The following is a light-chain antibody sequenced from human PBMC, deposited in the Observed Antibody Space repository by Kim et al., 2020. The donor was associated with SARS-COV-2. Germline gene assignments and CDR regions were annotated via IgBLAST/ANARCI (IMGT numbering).Light chain of an antibody. CDR2: GKN. J-gene: IGLJ3*02. V-gene: IGLV3-19*01. CDR3: NSRDSSGNRWV. CDR1: SLRSYY. Sequence: AVGQTVRITCQGDSLRSYYASWYQQKPGQAPVLVIYGKNNRPSGIPDRFSGSSSGNTASLTITGAQAEDEADYYCNSRDSSGNRWVFGGGTKVTVL.